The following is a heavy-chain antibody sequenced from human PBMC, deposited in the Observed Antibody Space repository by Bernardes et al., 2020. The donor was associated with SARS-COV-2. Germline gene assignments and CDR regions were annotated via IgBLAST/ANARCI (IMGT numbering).Heavy chain of an antibody. D-gene: IGHD3-3*01. J-gene: IGHJ5*02. CDR2: IYYSGST. CDR1: GGSISSGGYY. Sequence: SETLSLTCTVSGGSISSGGYYWSWIRQHPGKGLEWIGYIYYSGSTYYNPSLKSRVTISVDTSKNQFSLKLSSVTAADTAVYYCSRAPSITIFGVFIIPVVGWVAPRGQGTRVTVSS. V-gene: IGHV4-31*03. CDR3: SRAPSITIFGVFIIPVVGWVAP.